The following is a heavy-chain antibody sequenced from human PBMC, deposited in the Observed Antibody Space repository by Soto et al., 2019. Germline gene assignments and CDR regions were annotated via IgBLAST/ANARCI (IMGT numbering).Heavy chain of an antibody. Sequence: QVQLQESGPGLVKPSETLSLTCTASSGSISSNYWSWIRQPPGKGLEWIGYISSGGSTSYNASLQRRVSISVDTSRSQISLRLTSVTAADTAVYYCATVRRARHRTFYFDPWGRGTLVTVSS. V-gene: IGHV4-59*01. D-gene: IGHD2-8*01. J-gene: IGHJ5*02. CDR1: SGSISSNY. CDR2: ISSGGST. CDR3: ATVRRARHRTFYFDP.